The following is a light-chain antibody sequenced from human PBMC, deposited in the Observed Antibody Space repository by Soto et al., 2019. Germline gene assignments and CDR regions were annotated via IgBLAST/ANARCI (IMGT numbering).Light chain of an antibody. CDR3: SSYGASSTL. CDR2: DVS. Sequence: QSALTQPASLSGSPGHSITISCTGTSTDIGSYNYVSWYQQHPGKAPKLMIFDVSYRPSGISDRFSGSKSGNTASLTISGLQPEDEADYYCSSYGASSTLFGGGTKLTVL. V-gene: IGLV2-14*03. J-gene: IGLJ2*01. CDR1: STDIGSYNY.